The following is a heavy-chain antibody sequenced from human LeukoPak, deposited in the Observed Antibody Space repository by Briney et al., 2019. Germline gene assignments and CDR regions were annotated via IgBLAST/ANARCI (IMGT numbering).Heavy chain of an antibody. CDR3: ARDPTTVTKGLDI. D-gene: IGHD4-17*01. J-gene: IGHJ3*02. V-gene: IGHV4-59*11. Sequence: SETLSLTCTVSGGSFSSHYWSWIRQPPGKGLEWIGYISYIGCTNYNPSLKSRVTISVDTSKNQFSLKLSSVTAADTAVYYCARDPTTVTKGLDIWGQGTMVTVSS. CDR1: GGSFSSHY. CDR2: ISYIGCT.